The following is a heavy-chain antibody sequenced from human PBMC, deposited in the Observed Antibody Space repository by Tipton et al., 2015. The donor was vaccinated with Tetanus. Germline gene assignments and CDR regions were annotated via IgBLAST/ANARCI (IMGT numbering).Heavy chain of an antibody. J-gene: IGHJ4*02. CDR3: ARQKGY. V-gene: IGHV5-51*01. CDR2: IYPGDSST. Sequence: QLVQSGAEAKKPGESLKISCQASGYTFTNAWIGWVRQMPGKGLEWMGVIYPGDSSTIYSPSFQGLVTISVDKSINPTYLRWTSLKASDSAMYYCARQKGYWGQGTLVTVSS. CDR1: GYTFTNAW.